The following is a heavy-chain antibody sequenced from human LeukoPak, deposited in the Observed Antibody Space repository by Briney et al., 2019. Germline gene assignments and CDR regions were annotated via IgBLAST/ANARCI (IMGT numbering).Heavy chain of an antibody. V-gene: IGHV4-34*01. D-gene: IGHD3/OR15-3a*01. CDR3: ARQTGSGLFILP. Sequence: SETLSLTCAVSGGSFSGYYRNWIRQSPGKGLEWIGEINHSGSTHYNPSLKSRVTISVDTSQKQFSLRLTSVTAADTAVYYCARQTGSGLFILPGGQGTLVTVSS. J-gene: IGHJ4*02. CDR1: GGSFSGYY. CDR2: INHSGST.